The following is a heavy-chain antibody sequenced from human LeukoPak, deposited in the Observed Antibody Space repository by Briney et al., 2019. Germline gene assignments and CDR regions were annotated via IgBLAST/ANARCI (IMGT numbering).Heavy chain of an antibody. D-gene: IGHD3-10*01. CDR1: GFTFSNYA. Sequence: PGGSLRLSCAASGFTFSNYAMTWVRQAPGKGLEWVSSISSTSSYIYFADSMKGRFTISRDNAKNSLFLQMNSLRAGDTAVHYCARGHTWFPKSFDYWGQGALVTVSS. CDR2: ISSTSSYI. V-gene: IGHV3-21*01. CDR3: ARGHTWFPKSFDY. J-gene: IGHJ4*02.